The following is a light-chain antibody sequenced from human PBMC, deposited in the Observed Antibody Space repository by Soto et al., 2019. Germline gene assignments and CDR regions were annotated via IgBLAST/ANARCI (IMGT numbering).Light chain of an antibody. J-gene: IGKJ1*01. V-gene: IGKV1-5*03. CDR1: QTISSW. CDR2: RAS. Sequence: DIQMTQSPSTLSGSVGDRVTITCRASQTISSWLAWYQQKPGKAPNLLIYRASSLQSGVPSRFSGSGSGTEFTLTISSLQPDDFATYYCQEYSSDPRTFGQGTKVDIK. CDR3: QEYSSDPRT.